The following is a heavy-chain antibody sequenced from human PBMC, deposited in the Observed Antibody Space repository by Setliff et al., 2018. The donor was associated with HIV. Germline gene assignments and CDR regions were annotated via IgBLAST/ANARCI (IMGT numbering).Heavy chain of an antibody. J-gene: IGHJ6*03. CDR2: INTNTGSP. CDR1: GYTFTDYG. V-gene: IGHV7-4-1*02. CDR3: TRDLTRTVMTREGPSYYYYYMDV. D-gene: IGHD2-21*02. Sequence: ASVKVSCKASGYTFTDYGMNWVRQAPGQGLEWMGWINTNTGSPTHARGFTGRFVFSLDTSISTTYLQINSLEAEDTAVYYCTRDLTRTVMTREGPSYYYYYMDVWGKGTTVTVSS.